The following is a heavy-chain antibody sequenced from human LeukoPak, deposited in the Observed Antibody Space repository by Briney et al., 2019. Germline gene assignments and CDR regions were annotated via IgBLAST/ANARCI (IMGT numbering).Heavy chain of an antibody. CDR1: GDSISRSTYY. CDR3: ARGGGCSGGSCYSNNWLDP. Sequence: SETLSLTCTVSGDSISRSTYYWGWIRQPPGKGLEWIGSIYYSGSTYYNPSLKSRVTISVDTSKNQFSLKLSSVTAADTAVYYCARGGGCSGGSCYSNNWLDPWGQGTLVTVSS. D-gene: IGHD2-15*01. CDR2: IYYSGST. J-gene: IGHJ5*02. V-gene: IGHV4-39*07.